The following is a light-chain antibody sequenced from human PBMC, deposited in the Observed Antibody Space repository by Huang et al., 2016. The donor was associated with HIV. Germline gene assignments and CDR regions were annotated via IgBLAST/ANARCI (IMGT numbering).Light chain of an antibody. V-gene: IGKV1-12*01. Sequence: DIQMTQSPSSVSASVGDRVTITCRASQDIGSYLAWYQQKPGKAPKVLIYAAYSLESGVPIRFTGSGFGTHFALTIDSLQPEDFATYYCQQGNSFPLTFGGGTKVQI. CDR1: QDIGSY. J-gene: IGKJ4*01. CDR2: AAY. CDR3: QQGNSFPLT.